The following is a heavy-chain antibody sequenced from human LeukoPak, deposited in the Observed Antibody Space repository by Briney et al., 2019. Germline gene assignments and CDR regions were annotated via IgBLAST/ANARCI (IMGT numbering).Heavy chain of an antibody. Sequence: GGSLRLSCTASGFTFSGYSMNWVHQAPGKGLQWVSSINRSTSYIYYADSVKGRFTISRDDSKNSLSLQMNSLRADDTAVYYCARGYYYDSSGYYPLGYWGQGTLVTVSS. J-gene: IGHJ4*02. CDR1: GFTFSGYS. D-gene: IGHD3-22*01. V-gene: IGHV3-21*04. CDR3: ARGYYYDSSGYYPLGY. CDR2: INRSTSYI.